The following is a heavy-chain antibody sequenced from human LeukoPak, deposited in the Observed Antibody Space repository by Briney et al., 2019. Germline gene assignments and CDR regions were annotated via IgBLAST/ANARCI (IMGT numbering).Heavy chain of an antibody. CDR3: ARGAEDIVVVPAARTGNWFDP. V-gene: IGHV1-8*01. CDR2: MNPNSGNT. Sequence: ASVKVSCKASGYTFTSYDINWVRQATGQGLEWMGWMNPNSGNTGYAQKFQGRVTMTRNTSISTAYMELSSLRSEDTAVYYCARGAEDIVVVPAARTGNWFDPWGQGTLVTVSS. CDR1: GYTFTSYD. D-gene: IGHD2-2*01. J-gene: IGHJ5*02.